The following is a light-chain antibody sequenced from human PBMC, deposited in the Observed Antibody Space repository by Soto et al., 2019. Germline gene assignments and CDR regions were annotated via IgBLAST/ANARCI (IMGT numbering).Light chain of an antibody. V-gene: IGKV1-27*01. CDR1: QAIYNY. CDR3: QKFSAVPT. CDR2: AAS. J-gene: IGKJ4*01. Sequence: DIQMTQSPSSLSASVGDRVTITCRASQAIYNYLAWYQQKPGKVPTLLISAASTLQYGVPSRFSGSGSGTDFTLTISSLQPEDVATYYCQKFSAVPTFGGGTKVEI.